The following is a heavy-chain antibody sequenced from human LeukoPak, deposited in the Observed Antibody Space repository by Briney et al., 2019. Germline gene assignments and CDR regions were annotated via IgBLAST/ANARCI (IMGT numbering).Heavy chain of an antibody. CDR3: ARAAGYCSGGSCYSRDNWFDP. J-gene: IGHJ5*02. CDR1: GYSISSGYY. CDR2: IYHSGST. D-gene: IGHD2-15*01. V-gene: IGHV4-38-2*01. Sequence: SETLSLTCAVSGYSISSGYYWGWIRQPPGKGLEWIGSIYHSGSTYYNPSLKSRVTISVDTSKNQFSLKLSSVTAADTAVYYCARAAGYCSGGSCYSRDNWFDPWGQGTPGHRLL.